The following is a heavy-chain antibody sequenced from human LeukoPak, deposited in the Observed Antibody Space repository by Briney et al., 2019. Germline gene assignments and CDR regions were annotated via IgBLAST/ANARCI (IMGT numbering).Heavy chain of an antibody. CDR3: ARLNVLSGSPLHHFDH. D-gene: IGHD6-13*01. J-gene: IGHJ4*02. CDR2: IYYSGTT. Sequence: SETLSLTCTVSGGSISSSSYYWGWIRQPPGEGLDWIGSIYYSGTTYYKSSLKSRVTISVDSSKNQFSLKLTSVTAADTAVYYCARLNVLSGSPLHHFDHWGQGTLVTASA. V-gene: IGHV4-39*01. CDR1: GGSISSSSYY.